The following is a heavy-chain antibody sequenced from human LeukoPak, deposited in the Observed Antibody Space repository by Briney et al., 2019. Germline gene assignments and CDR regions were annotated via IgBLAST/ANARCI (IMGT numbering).Heavy chain of an antibody. CDR3: AKEPSLYCNNGVRYMTDKSYFDY. D-gene: IGHD2-8*01. J-gene: IGHJ4*02. V-gene: IGHV3-23*01. Sequence: GGSLRLSCAASGFSFSSYAMSWVRQAPGKGLEWVTVISGSGGSTYYADSVKGRFSISRDNSKNTLYLQMNSLRAEDTAVYYCAKEPSLYCNNGVRYMTDKSYFDYWGQGTLVTVSS. CDR1: GFSFSSYA. CDR2: ISGSGGST.